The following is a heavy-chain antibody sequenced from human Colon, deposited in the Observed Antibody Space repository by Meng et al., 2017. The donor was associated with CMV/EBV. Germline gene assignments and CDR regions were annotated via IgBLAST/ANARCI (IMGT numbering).Heavy chain of an antibody. D-gene: IGHD6-25*01. Sequence: ASVKVSCKTSGYTFSNYGLIWVRQAPGQGLEWMGWINIHNGNTEYAQTIRDRVTMTTDISTTTAYMELGSLRSDDTAVYFCATLKAGYYFDSWGQGTLVTVSS. CDR3: ATLKAGYYFDS. CDR1: GYTFSNYG. V-gene: IGHV1-18*01. CDR2: INIHNGNT. J-gene: IGHJ4*02.